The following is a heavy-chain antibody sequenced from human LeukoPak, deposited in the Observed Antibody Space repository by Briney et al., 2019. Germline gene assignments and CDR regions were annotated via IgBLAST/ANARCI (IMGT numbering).Heavy chain of an antibody. CDR2: ISGSGGST. V-gene: IGHV3-23*01. CDR1: GFTFSSYA. D-gene: IGHD5-12*01. Sequence: PGGSLRLSCAASGFTFSSYAMSWVRRPPGKGLEWVSAISGSGGSTYYADSVKGRFTISRDNSKNTLYLQMTSPAAEDTACYCCAKDLDKWLPTMYYFDYWGQGTLVTVSS. J-gene: IGHJ4*02. CDR3: AKDLDKWLPTMYYFDY.